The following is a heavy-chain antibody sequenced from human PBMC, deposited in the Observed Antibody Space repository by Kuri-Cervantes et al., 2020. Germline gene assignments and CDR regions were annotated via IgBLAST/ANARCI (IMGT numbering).Heavy chain of an antibody. CDR1: GFTFSDYY. CDR2: ISSSGRTI. J-gene: IGHJ4*02. D-gene: IGHD2-2*01. V-gene: IGHV3-11*01. CDR3: ARDRLRGTSCMGY. Sequence: GGSLRLSRAASGFTFSDYYMSWSRQAPGKGLEWVSYISSSGRTIYYADSVKGRCTISRDNAKNSLYLQMNSLRAEDTAVYYCARDRLRGTSCMGYWGQGTLVTVSS.